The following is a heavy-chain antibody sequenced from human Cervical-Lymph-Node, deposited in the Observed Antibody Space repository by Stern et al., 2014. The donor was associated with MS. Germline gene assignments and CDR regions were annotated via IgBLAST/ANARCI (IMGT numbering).Heavy chain of an antibody. V-gene: IGHV1-69*01. CDR3: ARGETGTTAHYYYGMDV. CDR1: GGTFSSYA. D-gene: IGHD1-1*01. CDR2: IIPIIGTA. J-gene: IGHJ6*02. Sequence: VQLVESGAEVKKPGSSVKVSCKASGGTFSSYAISWVRQAPGQGLEWMGGIIPIIGTANYAQKFQGRVTITADESTSTAYMELSSLRSEDTAVYYCARGETGTTAHYYYGMDVWGQGTTVTVSS.